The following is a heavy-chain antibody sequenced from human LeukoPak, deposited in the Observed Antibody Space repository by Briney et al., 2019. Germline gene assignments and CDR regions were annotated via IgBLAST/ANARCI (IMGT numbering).Heavy chain of an antibody. CDR2: MYTSGSS. Sequence: SETLSLTCTVSGGSISSYYYSWIRQPAGKGLEWIGRMYTSGSSNYNPSLKSRLTMSVDTSKNQFSLKLSSVTAADTAVYYCARESLSLRYFDHDRFDYWGQGTLVTVSS. J-gene: IGHJ4*02. D-gene: IGHD3-9*01. CDR1: GGSISSYY. CDR3: ARESLSLRYFDHDRFDY. V-gene: IGHV4-4*07.